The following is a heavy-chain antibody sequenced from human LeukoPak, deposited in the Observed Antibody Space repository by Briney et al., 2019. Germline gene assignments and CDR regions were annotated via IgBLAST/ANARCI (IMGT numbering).Heavy chain of an antibody. Sequence: SQTLSLTCTVSGGSISSGDFYWSWIRRPPGKGLEWIGYIYYSGSTYYNPSLKSRVTISVDTSKNQFSLKLSSVTAADTAVYYCARVSPPNYYDSSGYYPDIWGQGTRVTVSS. J-gene: IGHJ3*02. D-gene: IGHD3-22*01. CDR2: IYYSGST. V-gene: IGHV4-30-4*01. CDR3: ARVSPPNYYDSSGYYPDI. CDR1: GGSISSGDFY.